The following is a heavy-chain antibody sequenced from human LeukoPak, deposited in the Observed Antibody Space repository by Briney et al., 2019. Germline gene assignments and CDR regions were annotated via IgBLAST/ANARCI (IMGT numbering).Heavy chain of an antibody. V-gene: IGHV1-18*01. CDR3: ARGTRGYSYGHYFHYMDV. Sequence: GASVKVSCKASGYTFNSYGLTLVRQAPGQGLEWVGLISAYNGYTKYAQKVKGRVTMTTDTSTSPAYMELRSLRSDDTAVYYCARGTRGYSYGHYFHYMDVWGKGTTVTVSS. J-gene: IGHJ6*03. D-gene: IGHD5-18*01. CDR1: GYTFNSYG. CDR2: ISAYNGYT.